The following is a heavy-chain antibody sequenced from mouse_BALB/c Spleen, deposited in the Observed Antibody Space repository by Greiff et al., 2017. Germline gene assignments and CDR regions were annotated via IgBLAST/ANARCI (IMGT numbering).Heavy chain of an antibody. CDR2: IRNKANGYTT. Sequence: DVQLVESGGGLVQPGGSLRLSCATSGFTFTDYYMSWVRQPPGKALEWLGFIRNKANGYTTEYSASVKGRFTISRDNSQSILYLQMNTLRAEDSATYYCARATVVAADYWGQGTTLTVSS. V-gene: IGHV7-3*02. D-gene: IGHD1-1*01. J-gene: IGHJ2*01. CDR1: GFTFTDYY. CDR3: ARATVVAADY.